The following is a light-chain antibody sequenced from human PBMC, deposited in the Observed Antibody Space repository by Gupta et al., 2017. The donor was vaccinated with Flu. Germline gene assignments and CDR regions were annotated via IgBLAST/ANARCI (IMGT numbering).Light chain of an antibody. CDR1: QSVLDSFNNKNY. CDR2: WAS. V-gene: IGKV4-1*01. Sequence: SLGERATINCKSSQSVLDSFNNKNYLAWYQQKSGQPPKLLLYWASIRDSGVPDRFTASGSGTDFTLTMTSLQAEDVAVYYCQQYYSIALTFDGATKVEMK. J-gene: IGKJ4*01. CDR3: QQYYSIALT.